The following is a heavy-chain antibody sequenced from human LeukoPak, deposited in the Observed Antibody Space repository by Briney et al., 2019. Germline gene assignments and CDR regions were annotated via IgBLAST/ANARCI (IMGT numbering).Heavy chain of an antibody. CDR1: GFTFSSYG. D-gene: IGHD3-3*01. V-gene: IGHV3-30*02. CDR2: IRYDGSNK. J-gene: IGHJ4*02. Sequence: GGSLRLSCAASGFTFSSYGMHWVRQAPGKGLEWVAFIRYDGSNKYYADSVKGRFTISRDNSKNTLYLQMNSLRAEDTAVYYCAKDPLLRFLEWLLHFDYWGQGPLVTVSS. CDR3: AKDPLLRFLEWLLHFDY.